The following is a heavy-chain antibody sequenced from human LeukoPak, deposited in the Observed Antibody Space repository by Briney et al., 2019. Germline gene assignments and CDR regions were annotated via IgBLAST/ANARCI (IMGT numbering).Heavy chain of an antibody. J-gene: IGHJ4*02. V-gene: IGHV4-34*01. D-gene: IGHD1-26*01. CDR2: INHSGST. Sequence: SETLSLTCAVYGGSFSGYYWSWIRQPPGKGLEWIGEINHSGSTNYNPSLKSRVTISVDTSKNQFSLKLSSVTAADTAVYYCARYLSGSYYCFDYWGQGTLVTVSS. CDR1: GGSFSGYY. CDR3: ARYLSGSYYCFDY.